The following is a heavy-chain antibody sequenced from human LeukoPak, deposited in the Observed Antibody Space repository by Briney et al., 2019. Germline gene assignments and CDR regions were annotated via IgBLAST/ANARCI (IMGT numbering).Heavy chain of an antibody. V-gene: IGHV3-23*01. CDR1: GFTFSSYA. Sequence: GGSLRLSCAASGFTFSSYAMSWVRQAPGKGLEWVSAISGSGGSTYYADSVKGRFTISRDNSKNTLYLQMNSLRAEDTAVYYCAKDPSMVGGVTPDYWGQGTLVTVSS. J-gene: IGHJ4*02. CDR2: ISGSGGST. CDR3: AKDPSMVGGVTPDY. D-gene: IGHD3-22*01.